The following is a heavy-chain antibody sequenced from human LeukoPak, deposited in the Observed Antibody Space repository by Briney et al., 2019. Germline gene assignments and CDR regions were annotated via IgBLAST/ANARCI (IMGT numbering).Heavy chain of an antibody. D-gene: IGHD6-6*01. Sequence: PSETLSLTCTVSGGSISSSSYYWGWIRQPPGKGLEWIGSMYYSGSTYYNPSLKSRVAISVDTSKNQFSLKLSSVTAADTAVYYCATYSSSIGSDYWGQGTLVTVSS. CDR2: MYYSGST. CDR1: GGSISSSSYY. V-gene: IGHV4-39*07. J-gene: IGHJ4*02. CDR3: ATYSSSIGSDY.